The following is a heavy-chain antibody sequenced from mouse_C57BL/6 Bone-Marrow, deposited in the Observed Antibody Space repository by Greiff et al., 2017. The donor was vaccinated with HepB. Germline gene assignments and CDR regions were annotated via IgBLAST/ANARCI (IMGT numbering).Heavy chain of an antibody. D-gene: IGHD2-2*01. CDR2: INSDGGST. V-gene: IGHV5-2*01. Sequence: EVKLQESGGGLVQPGESLKLSCESNEYEFPSHDMSWVRQTPEKRLELVAAINSDGGSTYYPDTMERRFIISRDNTKKTLYLQMSSLRSEDTALYYCARDGYDGRDFDYWGQGTTLTVSS. J-gene: IGHJ2*01. CDR1: EYEFPSHD. CDR3: ARDGYDGRDFDY.